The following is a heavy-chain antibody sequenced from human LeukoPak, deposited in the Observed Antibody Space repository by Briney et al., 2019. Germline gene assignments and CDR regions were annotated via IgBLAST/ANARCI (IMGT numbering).Heavy chain of an antibody. D-gene: IGHD4-17*01. CDR3: AKDDYGDPGAFDI. CDR1: GFTFSSYA. J-gene: IGHJ3*02. CDR2: IRFDGSNK. V-gene: IGHV3-30*02. Sequence: GVSLRLSCAASGFTFSSYAMHWVRQAPDKGLEWVAFIRFDGSNKYYADSVKGRFTISRDNSKNTLYLQMNSLRAEDTAVYYCAKDDYGDPGAFDIWGQGTMVTVSS.